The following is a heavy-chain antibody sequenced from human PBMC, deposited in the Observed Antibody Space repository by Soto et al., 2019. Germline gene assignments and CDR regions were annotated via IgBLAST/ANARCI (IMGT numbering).Heavy chain of an antibody. J-gene: IGHJ4*02. CDR1: GGSISSGDYY. CDR3: ARAFGYYYDSSGYYS. Sequence: QVQLQESGPGLVKPSQTLSLTCTVSGGSISSGDYYWSWIRQPPGKGLEWIGYIYYSGSTYYNPSLKSRVTISVGTAKNQFSLKLSSVTAADTAVYYCARAFGYYYDSSGYYSWGQGTLVTVSS. D-gene: IGHD3-22*01. V-gene: IGHV4-30-4*01. CDR2: IYYSGST.